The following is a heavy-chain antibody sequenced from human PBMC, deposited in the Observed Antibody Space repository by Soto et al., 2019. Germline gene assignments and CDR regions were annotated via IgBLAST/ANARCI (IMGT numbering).Heavy chain of an antibody. CDR2: IYYSGST. CDR3: ARQQWLVLNAFDI. V-gene: IGHV4-59*01. D-gene: IGHD6-19*01. Sequence: ETLSLSCTVSGGSISSYYWSWIRQPPGKGLEWIGYIYYSGSTNYNPSLKSRVTISVDTSKNQFSLKLSSVTAADTAVYYCARQQWLVLNAFDIWGQGTMVTVSS. CDR1: GGSISSYY. J-gene: IGHJ3*02.